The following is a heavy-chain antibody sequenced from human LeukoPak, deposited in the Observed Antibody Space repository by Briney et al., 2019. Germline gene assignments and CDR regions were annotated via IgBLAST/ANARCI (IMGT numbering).Heavy chain of an antibody. CDR2: LYNSGST. CDR1: GYSITRHYS. Sequence: PSETLSLTCTVSGYSITRHYSWAWVRQPPGKGLEWIGSLYNSGSTYYNPSLKTRVTISVDTSKNQFFLKLSSVTAADTAVYYCARVTQQQLTDAFNIWGQGTMVTVSS. D-gene: IGHD6-13*01. V-gene: IGHV4-38-2*02. CDR3: ARVTQQQLTDAFNI. J-gene: IGHJ3*02.